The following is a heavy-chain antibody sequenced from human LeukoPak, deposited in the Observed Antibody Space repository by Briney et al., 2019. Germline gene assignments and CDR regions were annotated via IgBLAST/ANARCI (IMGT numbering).Heavy chain of an antibody. D-gene: IGHD6-19*01. Sequence: PGGSLRLSCTASGFTFSHTWMSWVRQAPGKGPEWVGHIKSKTDGGTTDYAAPVKGRFTISRDDSKNTLYLQMSSLKTEDTAVYYCTTHRLVFDYWGQGTLVPVSS. CDR1: GFTFSHTW. CDR2: IKSKTDGGTT. J-gene: IGHJ4*02. CDR3: TTHRLVFDY. V-gene: IGHV3-15*01.